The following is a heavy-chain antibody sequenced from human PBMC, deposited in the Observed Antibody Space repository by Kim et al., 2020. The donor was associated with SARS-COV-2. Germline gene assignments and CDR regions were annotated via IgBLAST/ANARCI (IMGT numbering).Heavy chain of an antibody. D-gene: IGHD5-12*01. CDR3: AIHSTGYSGYDYSGV. J-gene: IGHJ4*02. CDR2: ISYDGSNK. V-gene: IGHV3-30*03. CDR1: GFTFSSYG. Sequence: GGSLRLSCAASGFTFSSYGMHWVRQAPGKGLEWVAVISYDGSNKYYADSVKGRFTISRDNSKNTLYLQMNSLRAEDTAVYYCAIHSTGYSGYDYSGVGGQGTLVTVSS.